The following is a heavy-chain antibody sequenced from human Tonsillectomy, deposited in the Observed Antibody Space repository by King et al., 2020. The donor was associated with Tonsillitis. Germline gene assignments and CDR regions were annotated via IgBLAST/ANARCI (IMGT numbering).Heavy chain of an antibody. V-gene: IGHV5-51*01. CDR3: ARLEGDTYSGVDY. CDR2: IYPSDSDT. CDR1: GYSFSTYW. Sequence: QLVQSGAEVKKPGESLKISCKGSGYSFSTYWIGWVRQMPGKGLEWMGIIYPSDSDTRYSTSFQGPVTISATKSISTAYLQWSSLKASDTAMYYCARLEGDTYSGVDYWGQGTLVTVSS. J-gene: IGHJ4*02. D-gene: IGHD2-21*01.